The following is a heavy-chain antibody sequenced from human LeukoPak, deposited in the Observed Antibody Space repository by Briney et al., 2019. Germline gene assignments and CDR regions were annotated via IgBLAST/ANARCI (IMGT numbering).Heavy chain of an antibody. D-gene: IGHD3-10*01. J-gene: IGHJ4*02. CDR3: AKASGGSGSSLDY. V-gene: IGHV3-23*01. CDR2: ISGSGGST. Sequence: PGGSLRLSCAASGFTFSSYAMSWVRQAPGKGLEWVSAISGSGGSTYYADSVKGRFTISRDNSKSTLYLQMNRLRAEDTAVYYCAKASGGSGSSLDYWGQGTLVTVSS. CDR1: GFTFSSYA.